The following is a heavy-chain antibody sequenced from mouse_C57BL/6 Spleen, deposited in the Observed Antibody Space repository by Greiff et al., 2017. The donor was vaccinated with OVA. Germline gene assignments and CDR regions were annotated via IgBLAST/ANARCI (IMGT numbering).Heavy chain of an antibody. D-gene: IGHD2-1*01. V-gene: IGHV5-9-1*02. J-gene: IGHJ4*01. CDR1: GFTFSSYA. CDR3: TREEIYYGNYVEAMDY. Sequence: EVKLVESGEGLVKPGGSLKLSCAASGFTFSSYAMSWVRQTPEKRLEWVAYISSGGDYIYYADTVKGRFTISRDNARNTLYLQMSSLKSEDTAMYYCTREEIYYGNYVEAMDYWGQGTSVTVSS. CDR2: ISSGGDYI.